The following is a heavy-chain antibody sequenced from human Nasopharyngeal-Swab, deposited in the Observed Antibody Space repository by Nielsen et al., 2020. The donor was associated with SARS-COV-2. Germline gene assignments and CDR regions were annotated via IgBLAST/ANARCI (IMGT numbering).Heavy chain of an antibody. CDR2: ISYDGNNK. CDR3: AKDTRSGLVRGVITDY. J-gene: IGHJ4*02. V-gene: IGHV3-30*18. D-gene: IGHD3-10*01. Sequence: WIRQPPGKGLEWVAFISYDGNNKYYADSVKGRFTISRDNSKNTLYLQMNSLRAEDTAVYYCAKDTRSGLVRGVITDYWGQGTLVTVSS.